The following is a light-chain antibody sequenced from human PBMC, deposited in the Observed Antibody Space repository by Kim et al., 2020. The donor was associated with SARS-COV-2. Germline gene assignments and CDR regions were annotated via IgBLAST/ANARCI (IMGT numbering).Light chain of an antibody. CDR3: QAWDSRSYVV. J-gene: IGLJ2*01. CDR2: QDN. Sequence: SYELTQPPSMSVSPGQTASITCSGDKLGDKYAYWYQQKPGQSPVVVIYQDNKRPSGIPERFSGSNSGNTATLTISGTQAMDEADYYCQAWDSRSYVVFGGGTQLTVL. CDR1: KLGDKY. V-gene: IGLV3-1*01.